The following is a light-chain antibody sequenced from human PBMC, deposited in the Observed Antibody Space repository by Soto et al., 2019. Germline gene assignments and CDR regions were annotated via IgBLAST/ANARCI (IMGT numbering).Light chain of an antibody. CDR2: DAS. J-gene: IGKJ2*01. V-gene: IGKV3-15*01. Sequence: EIGMTQSPATLSLSPGERATLSCRACQSVNSDLAWYQQKPGQAPRLLIYDASTRAAGVPARFTGSGSETEFTLTISSLQSEDYAVYYCQHYNNWPPYTFGQGTKVDIK. CDR1: QSVNSD. CDR3: QHYNNWPPYT.